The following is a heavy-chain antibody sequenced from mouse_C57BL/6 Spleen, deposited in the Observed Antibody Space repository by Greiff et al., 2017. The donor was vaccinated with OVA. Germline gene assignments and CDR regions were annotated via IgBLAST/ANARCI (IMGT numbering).Heavy chain of an antibody. CDR3: TRLGWEAWFAY. D-gene: IGHD4-1*01. J-gene: IGHJ3*01. CDR2: IDPETGGT. CDR1: GYTFTDYE. V-gene: IGHV1-15*01. Sequence: VQLKESGAELVRPGASVTLSCKASGYTFTDYEMHWVKQTPVHGLEWIGAIDPETGGTAYNQKFKGKAILTADKSSSTAYMELRSLTSEDSAVYYCTRLGWEAWFAYWGQGTLVTVSA.